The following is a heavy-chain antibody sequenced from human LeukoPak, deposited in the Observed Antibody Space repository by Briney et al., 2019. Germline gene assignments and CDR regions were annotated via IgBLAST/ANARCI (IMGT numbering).Heavy chain of an antibody. J-gene: IGHJ6*02. CDR2: IYYSGST. CDR3: ARGEVYRSYYYYGMDV. Sequence: KPSETLSLTCTVSGGSISSYYWSWIRQPPGKGLEWIGYIYYSGSTNYNPSLESRVTISVDTSKNQFSLKLSSVTAADTAVYYCARGEVYRSYYYYGMDVWGQGTTVTVSS. CDR1: GGSISSYY. D-gene: IGHD1-14*01. V-gene: IGHV4-59*01.